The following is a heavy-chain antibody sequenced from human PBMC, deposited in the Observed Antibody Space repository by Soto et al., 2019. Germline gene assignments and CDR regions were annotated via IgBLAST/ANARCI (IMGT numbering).Heavy chain of an antibody. J-gene: IGHJ5*02. CDR3: ARDRAGKDTAMARVWFDP. Sequence: QVQLQESGPGLVKPSETLSLTCTVSGGSISSYYWSWIRQPPGKGLEWMGYIYYSGSTNYNPSLKSRVTISVDTSKNQFSLKLSSVTAADTAVYYCARDRAGKDTAMARVWFDPWGQGTLVTVSS. CDR2: IYYSGST. CDR1: GGSISSYY. V-gene: IGHV4-59*01. D-gene: IGHD5-18*01.